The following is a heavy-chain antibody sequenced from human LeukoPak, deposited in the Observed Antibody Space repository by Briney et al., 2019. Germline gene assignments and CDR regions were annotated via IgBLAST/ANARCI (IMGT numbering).Heavy chain of an antibody. Sequence: GGSLRLSCAASGFTFSSYSMNWVRQAPGKGLEWVSSISTSSSYIYYADSVQGRFTVSRDNAKKSLYLQMNSLRAEDTAVYYCARGPSGYHNTGGQGTLVTVSS. D-gene: IGHD5-12*01. V-gene: IGHV3-21*01. J-gene: IGHJ4*02. CDR1: GFTFSSYS. CDR2: ISTSSSYI. CDR3: ARGPSGYHNT.